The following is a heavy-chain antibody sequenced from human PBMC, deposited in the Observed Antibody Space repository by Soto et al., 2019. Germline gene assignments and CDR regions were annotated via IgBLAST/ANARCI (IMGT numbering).Heavy chain of an antibody. CDR3: ARDTGDGTFDF. CDR1: GYTFSSYA. V-gene: IGHV1-3*01. D-gene: IGHD7-27*01. CDR2: INAGYGNT. J-gene: IGHJ4*02. Sequence: QVHLVQSGAEVRKPGASVKVSCKASGYTFSSYAMHWVRQAPGQRLEWMGWINAGYGNTKSSQKFQDIVTISRDTSVSTAYMELTSLSSEATAVYYCARDTGDGTFDFWGQGTLVTVSS.